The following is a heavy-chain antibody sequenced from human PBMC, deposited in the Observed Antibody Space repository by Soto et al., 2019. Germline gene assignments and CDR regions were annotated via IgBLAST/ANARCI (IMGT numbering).Heavy chain of an antibody. CDR1: GYTFTSYA. J-gene: IGHJ4*02. Sequence: QVQLVQSGAEVKKPGASVKVSCKASGYTFTSYAMHWVRQAPGQRLEWMGWINAGNGNTKYSQKFQGRVTITRDTSASTAYMELISLRSEDTAVYYCARSGSYYLSDYWGQGTLVTVSS. V-gene: IGHV1-3*01. CDR3: ARSGSYYLSDY. CDR2: INAGNGNT. D-gene: IGHD1-26*01.